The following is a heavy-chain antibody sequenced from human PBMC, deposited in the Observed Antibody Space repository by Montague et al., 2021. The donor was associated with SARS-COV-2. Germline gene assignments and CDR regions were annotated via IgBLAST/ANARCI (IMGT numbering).Heavy chain of an antibody. V-gene: IGHV3-9*02. Sequence: SLRLSCAASGFTSDDYAMHWVWQVPGKGLEWVSGITWNSGSIGYADSVKGRFTISRDNAKNSLYLQMNSLRAEDTALYYCAKDINRGIQLWHTTGSFDYWGQGTLGTVSA. J-gene: IGHJ4*02. CDR2: ITWNSGSI. D-gene: IGHD5-18*01. CDR3: AKDINRGIQLWHTTGSFDY. CDR1: GFTSDDYA.